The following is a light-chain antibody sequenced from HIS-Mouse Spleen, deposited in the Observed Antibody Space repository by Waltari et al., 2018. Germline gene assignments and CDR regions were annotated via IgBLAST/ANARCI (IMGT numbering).Light chain of an antibody. J-gene: IGKJ1*01. CDR1: QGISSY. CDR3: QQLNSYPPT. Sequence: DIQLTQSPSFLSAPVGDRVTITCRASQGISSYLAWYQQKPGKAPKLLIYAASTLQSGVPSRFSGSGSGTEFTLTIGSLQPEDFATYYCQQLNSYPPTFGQGTKVEIK. V-gene: IGKV1-9*01. CDR2: AAS.